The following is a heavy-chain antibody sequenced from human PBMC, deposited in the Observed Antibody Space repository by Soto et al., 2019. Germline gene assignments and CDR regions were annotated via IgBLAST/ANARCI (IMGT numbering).Heavy chain of an antibody. J-gene: IGHJ6*02. Sequence: QVQLVESGGGVVQPGRSLRLSCAASGFTFNNYGMHWVRQAPGKGLEWVAVIWNDGNGYYYANSVKGRFTISRDNSKNTLYPQMSSLRAEDTAVYYCARRQISPPTRGAASARGGMDVWGQGTTVTVSS. CDR3: ARRQISPPTRGAASARGGMDV. V-gene: IGHV3-33*01. CDR2: IWNDGNGY. D-gene: IGHD6-13*01. CDR1: GFTFNNYG.